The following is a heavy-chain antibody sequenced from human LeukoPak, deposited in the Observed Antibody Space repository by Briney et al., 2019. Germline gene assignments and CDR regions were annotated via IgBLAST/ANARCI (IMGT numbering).Heavy chain of an antibody. J-gene: IGHJ4*02. V-gene: IGHV3-15*01. CDR3: ARIPSTGEQLVHY. D-gene: IGHD6-13*01. Sequence: GGSLRLSCAASGFTFSNAWMSWVRQAPGKGLEWVGRIKSKTDGGTTDYAAPVKGRFTISRDDSKNTLYLQMNSLRAEDTAVYYCARIPSTGEQLVHYWGQGTLVTVSS. CDR2: IKSKTDGGTT. CDR1: GFTFSNAW.